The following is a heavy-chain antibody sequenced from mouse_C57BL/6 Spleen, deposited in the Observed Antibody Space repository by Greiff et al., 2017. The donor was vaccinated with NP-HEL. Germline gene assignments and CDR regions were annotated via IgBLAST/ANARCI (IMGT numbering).Heavy chain of an antibody. V-gene: IGHV5-9*01. CDR2: ISGGGGNT. D-gene: IGHD1-1*01. CDR3: ARNPYYYGSSWYFDV. CDR1: GFTFSSYT. J-gene: IGHJ1*03. Sequence: EVKLVESGGGLVKPGGSLKLSCAASGFTFSSYTMSWVRQTPAQRLEWVATISGGGGNTYYPDSVKGRFTISRDNAKNTLYLQMSSLRSEDTALYYCARNPYYYGSSWYFDVWGTGTTVTVSS.